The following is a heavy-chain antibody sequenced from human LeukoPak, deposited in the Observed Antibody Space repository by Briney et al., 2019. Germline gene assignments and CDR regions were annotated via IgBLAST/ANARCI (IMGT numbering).Heavy chain of an antibody. CDR2: INPNDGGT. CDR3: ARDLGSGWYYFDS. D-gene: IGHD6-19*01. V-gene: IGHV1-46*01. J-gene: IGHJ4*02. Sequence: ASVKVSCKASGYTFTSCYVHWVRLAPGQGLEWMGLINPNDGGTSYAQEFQGRVTMTRDMSTSTDYMEVSSLRSEDTAVYYCARDLGSGWYYFDSWGQGTLVTVSS. CDR1: GYTFTSCY.